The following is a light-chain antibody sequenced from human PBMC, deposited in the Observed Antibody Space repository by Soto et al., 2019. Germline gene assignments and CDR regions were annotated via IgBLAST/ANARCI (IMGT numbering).Light chain of an antibody. CDR3: QSHDSSLHASV. Sequence: QPVLTQPPSVSGAPGQRVTISCTGSSSNIGAGYDVHWYLQLPGTAPKLLIYGNTNRPSGVPDRFSGSKSGSSASLAITGLQAEDDADYYCQSHDSSLHASVFGTGTKLTVL. J-gene: IGLJ1*01. CDR2: GNT. V-gene: IGLV1-40*01. CDR1: SSNIGAGYD.